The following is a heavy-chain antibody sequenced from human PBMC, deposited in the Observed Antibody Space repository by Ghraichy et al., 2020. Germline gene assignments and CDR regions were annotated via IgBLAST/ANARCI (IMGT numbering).Heavy chain of an antibody. V-gene: IGHV3-30-3*01. J-gene: IGHJ4*02. CDR2: ISYDGSNK. D-gene: IGHD6-25*01. Sequence: GGSLRLSCAASGFTFSSYAMHWVRQAPGKGLEWVAVISYDGSNKYYADSVKGRFTISRDNSKNTLYLQMNSLRAEDTAVYYCAREGSTGGGDYFDYWGQGTLVTVSS. CDR1: GFTFSSYA. CDR3: AREGSTGGGDYFDY.